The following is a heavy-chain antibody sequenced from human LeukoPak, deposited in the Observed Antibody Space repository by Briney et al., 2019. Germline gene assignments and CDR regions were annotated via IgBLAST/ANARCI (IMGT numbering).Heavy chain of an antibody. CDR1: GFTFGDYA. V-gene: IGHV3-49*04. J-gene: IGHJ4*02. CDR2: IRSKAYGGTT. CDR3: TRVMIVVVAADY. D-gene: IGHD3-22*01. Sequence: GGSLRLSCTASGFTFGDYAMSWVRQAPGKGLEWVGFIRSKAYGGTTEYAASVKGRFTISRDDSKNIAYLQMNSLKTEDTAVYCCTRVMIVVVAADYWGQGTLVTVSS.